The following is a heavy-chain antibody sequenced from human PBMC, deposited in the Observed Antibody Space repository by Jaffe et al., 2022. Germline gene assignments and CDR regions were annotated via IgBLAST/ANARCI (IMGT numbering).Heavy chain of an antibody. Sequence: QLQLQESGPGLVKPSETLSLTCTVSGGSISSSSYYWGWIRQPPGKGLEWIGSIYYSGSTYYNPSLKSRVTISVDTSKNQFSLKLSSVTAADTAVYYCWGQNAIVVVPAATVDAFDIWGQGTMVTVSS. CDR3: WGQNAIVVVPAATVDAFDI. V-gene: IGHV4-39*01. J-gene: IGHJ3*02. D-gene: IGHD2-2*01. CDR2: IYYSGST. CDR1: GGSISSSSYY.